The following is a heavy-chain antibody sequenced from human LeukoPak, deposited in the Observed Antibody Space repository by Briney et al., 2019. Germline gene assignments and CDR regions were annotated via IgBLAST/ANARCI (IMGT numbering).Heavy chain of an antibody. Sequence: ASVKVSCKASGGTFSSYAISWVRQAPGQGLEWMGGIIPIFGTANYAQKFQGRVTITADKSTSTAYMELSSLRSEDTAVYYCARAGESVVPAAIYYYYYGMDVWGKGTTVTVSS. CDR1: GGTFSSYA. J-gene: IGHJ6*04. CDR2: IIPIFGTA. CDR3: ARAGESVVPAAIYYYYYGMDV. D-gene: IGHD2-2*01. V-gene: IGHV1-69*06.